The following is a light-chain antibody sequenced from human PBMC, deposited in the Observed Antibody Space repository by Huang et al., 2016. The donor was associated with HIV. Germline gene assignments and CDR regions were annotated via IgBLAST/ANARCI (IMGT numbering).Light chain of an antibody. CDR2: GAS. J-gene: IGKJ1*01. V-gene: IGKV3-20*01. CDR3: QQYDSSPWT. CDR1: QSVRSSY. Sequence: EIVLTQSPGTLSLSPGGRATLSCRASQSVRSSYLAWYQQKPGQAPRPLFYGASSRATGIPDRFSGSGSGTDFTLTISRLEPEDFAVYYCQQYDSSPWTFGQGTKVEIK.